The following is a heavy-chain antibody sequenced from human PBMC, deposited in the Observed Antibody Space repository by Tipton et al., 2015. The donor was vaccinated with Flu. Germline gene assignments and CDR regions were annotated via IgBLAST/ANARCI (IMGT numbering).Heavy chain of an antibody. CDR1: GDSVSSNSAA. CDR2: TYYRSNSYN. V-gene: IGHV6-1*01. D-gene: IGHD6-25*01. Sequence: PGLVKPSQTLSLTCAISGDSVSSNSAAWNWIRQSPSRGLEWLGRTYYRSNSYNDYAVSVKSRITINPDTSKNQFSLQLSPMTPEDTAVYYCARGSPTAQRGAFDIWGQGTMVTVSS. CDR3: ARGSPTAQRGAFDI. J-gene: IGHJ3*02.